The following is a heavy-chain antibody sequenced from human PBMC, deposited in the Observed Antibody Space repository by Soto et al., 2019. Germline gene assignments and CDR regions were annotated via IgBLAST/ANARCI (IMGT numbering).Heavy chain of an antibody. CDR3: ARIIMYYYDSSGSPSFDAFDI. J-gene: IGHJ3*02. D-gene: IGHD3-22*01. V-gene: IGHV3-21*01. CDR1: GFTFSSYS. CDR2: ISSSSSYI. Sequence: GGSLRLSCAASGFTFSSYSMNWVRQAPGKGLEWVSSISSSSSYIYYADSVKGRFTISRDNAKNSLYLQMNSLRAEDTAVYYCARIIMYYYDSSGSPSFDAFDIWGQGTMVTVSS.